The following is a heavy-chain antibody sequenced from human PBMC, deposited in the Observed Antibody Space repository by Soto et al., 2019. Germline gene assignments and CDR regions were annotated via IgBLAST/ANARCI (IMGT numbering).Heavy chain of an antibody. Sequence: SETLSLTCTVSGGSISSYYWSWIRQPPGKGLEWIGYIYYSGSTNYNPSLKSRVTISVDTSKNQFSLKLSSVTAADTAVYYCARDLTSTAAAGPPRYYYYGIDVWAQGTTVTVSS. CDR1: GGSISSYY. V-gene: IGHV4-59*01. J-gene: IGHJ6*02. D-gene: IGHD6-13*01. CDR3: ARDLTSTAAAGPPRYYYYGIDV. CDR2: IYYSGST.